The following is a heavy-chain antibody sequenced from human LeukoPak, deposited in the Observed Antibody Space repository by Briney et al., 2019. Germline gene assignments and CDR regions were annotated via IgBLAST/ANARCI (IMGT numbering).Heavy chain of an antibody. CDR3: ARHSYYYDSSLHFDY. CDR1: GYTFTSYG. V-gene: IGHV1-18*01. J-gene: IGHJ4*02. D-gene: IGHD3-22*01. CDR2: ISAYNGNT. Sequence: HEASVNVSCKASGYTFTSYGISWVRQAPGQGLEWMGWISAYNGNTNYAQKLQGRVTMTTDTSTSTAYMELRSLRSDDTAVYYCARHSYYYDSSLHFDYWGQGTLVTVSS.